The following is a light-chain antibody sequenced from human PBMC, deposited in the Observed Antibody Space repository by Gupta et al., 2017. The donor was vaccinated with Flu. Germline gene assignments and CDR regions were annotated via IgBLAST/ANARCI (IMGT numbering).Light chain of an antibody. V-gene: IGKV1-16*01. CDR3: QQYYDNPPT. CDR1: QDITNS. CDR2: GAS. J-gene: IGKJ2*01. Sequence: DIQTTQSPSSLSAFVRDRVIITCRASQDITNSLVWFQQIPVKAPKSLIFGASTLQSGVPSRFSGGGSGKVFTLTISSLQPGDFATYYCQQYYDNPPTFGQGTKLEVK.